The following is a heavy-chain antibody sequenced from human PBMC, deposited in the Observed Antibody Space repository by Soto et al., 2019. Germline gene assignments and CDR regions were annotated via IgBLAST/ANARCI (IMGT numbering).Heavy chain of an antibody. CDR1: GYTFTSYG. V-gene: IGHV1-18*01. D-gene: IGHD2-21*01. CDR2: ISAYNGNT. J-gene: IGHJ3*02. CDR3: ARGQNCGLQCCKAFDI. Sequence: ASVKVSCKASGYTFTSYGISWVRQAPGQGLEWMGWISAYNGNTNYAQKLQGRVTMTTDTSTSTAYMELRSLRSDDTAVYYCARGQNCGLQCCKAFDIWGQGTMVTVSS.